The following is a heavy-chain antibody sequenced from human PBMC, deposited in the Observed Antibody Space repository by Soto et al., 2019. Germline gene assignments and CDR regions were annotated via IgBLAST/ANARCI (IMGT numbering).Heavy chain of an antibody. Sequence: EVQLVESGGGLVQPGGSLRLSCAASGFTFSSYSMNWVRQAPGKGLEWVSYISSSSSTIYYADSVKGRFTISRDNAKNSLYLQMNSLRAEDTAVYYCARVYMGIAATGIPWGQGTLVTVSS. D-gene: IGHD6-13*01. CDR1: GFTFSSYS. V-gene: IGHV3-48*01. J-gene: IGHJ5*02. CDR3: ARVYMGIAATGIP. CDR2: ISSSSSTI.